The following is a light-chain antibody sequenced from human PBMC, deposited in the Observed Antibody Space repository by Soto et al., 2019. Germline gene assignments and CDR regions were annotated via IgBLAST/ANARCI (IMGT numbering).Light chain of an antibody. Sequence: DIQMTQSQSSMSASVGDRVTITCRARQSLTSYLNWYQQKPGKAPKLLIYAASSVQRGVPSRFSGSGSGTDFTLTISSLQPEDFETYYCQQSYSTPGTFGHGTKLEIK. CDR2: AAS. V-gene: IGKV1-39*01. J-gene: IGKJ2*02. CDR1: QSLTSY. CDR3: QQSYSTPGT.